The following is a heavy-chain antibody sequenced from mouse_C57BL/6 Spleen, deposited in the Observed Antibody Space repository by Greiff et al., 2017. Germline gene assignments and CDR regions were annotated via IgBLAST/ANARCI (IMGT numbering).Heavy chain of an antibody. D-gene: IGHD1-1*01. V-gene: IGHV2-9*01. CDR2: IWGGGST. J-gene: IGHJ4*01. CDR1: GFSLTSYG. Sequence: VMLVESGPGLVAPSQCLSITCTVSGFSLTSYGVAWVRQPPGKGLEWLGGIWGGGSTNYTSALMSRLSISKDKFKSQVFLKMNSLQTDDTAMYYYAKHYYYGSRREYYAMDYRGQKTSVTVSS. CDR3: AKHYYYGSRREYYAMDY.